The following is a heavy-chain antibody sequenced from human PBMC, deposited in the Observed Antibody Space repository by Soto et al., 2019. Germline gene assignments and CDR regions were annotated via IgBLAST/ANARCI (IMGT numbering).Heavy chain of an antibody. Sequence: PGGSLRLSCEASGFTVKNHGIHWVRKAAGKGLEWVAVIRYDGSEKKFADSVKGRFTISRDNSKNTVYLQMSSLRAEDSAVYYCARGFDFWSGYSDVYFDYCGQGTLVTVSS. CDR1: GFTVKNHG. CDR2: IRYDGSEK. J-gene: IGHJ4*02. D-gene: IGHD3-3*01. V-gene: IGHV3-33*01. CDR3: ARGFDFWSGYSDVYFDY.